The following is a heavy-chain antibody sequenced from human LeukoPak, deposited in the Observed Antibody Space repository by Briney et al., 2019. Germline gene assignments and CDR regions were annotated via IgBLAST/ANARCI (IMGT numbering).Heavy chain of an antibody. D-gene: IGHD2-2*01. CDR1: GGSFSGYY. CDR3: AREYCSSTSCYHETDY. Sequence: SETLSLTCAVYGGSFSGYYWTWIRQPPGKGLEWIGEINHSGSTNYNPSLKSRVTISIDTSKNQFSLILSSVTAADTAVYYCAREYCSSTSCYHETDYWGQGTLVTVSS. CDR2: INHSGST. V-gene: IGHV4-34*01. J-gene: IGHJ4*02.